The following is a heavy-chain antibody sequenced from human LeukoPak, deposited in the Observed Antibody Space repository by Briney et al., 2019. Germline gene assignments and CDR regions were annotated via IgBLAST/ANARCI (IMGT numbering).Heavy chain of an antibody. CDR2: ISSSSSYI. Sequence: GGSLRLSCAASGFTFSSYSMNWVRQAPGKGLEWVSSISSSSSYIYYADSVKGRFTISRDNVKNSLYLQMNSLRAEDTAVYYCARDRSSGSYHDYWGQGTLVTVSS. J-gene: IGHJ4*02. V-gene: IGHV3-21*01. CDR1: GFTFSSYS. CDR3: ARDRSSGSYHDY. D-gene: IGHD1-26*01.